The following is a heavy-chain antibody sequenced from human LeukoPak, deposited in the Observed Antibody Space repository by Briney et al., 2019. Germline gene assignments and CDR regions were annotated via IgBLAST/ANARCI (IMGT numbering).Heavy chain of an antibody. CDR1: GFTFSSYA. CDR3: AKDGTVRGRNYFDY. D-gene: IGHD3-10*01. J-gene: IGHJ4*02. Sequence: PGGSLRLSCAASGFTFSSYAMSWVRQAPGKGLECVSVISGSGGNTYYADSVKGRFTISTDNSKNTLYLQMNSLRAEDTAVYYCAKDGTVRGRNYFDYWGRGTLVTVSS. V-gene: IGHV3-23*01. CDR2: ISGSGGNT.